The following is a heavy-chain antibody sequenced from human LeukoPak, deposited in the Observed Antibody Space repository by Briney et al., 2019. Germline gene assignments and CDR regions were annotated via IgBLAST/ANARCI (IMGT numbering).Heavy chain of an antibody. CDR3: ARPTRYNWIYDAFDI. Sequence: ASVKVSCKASGYTFTGYYIHWVRQGPGQGPEWMGWINPNTGDTNYAQKFQGRVTTTRDTAINTAYMDLSTLRSDDTAVYYCARPTRYNWIYDAFDIWGQGTMVTVSS. V-gene: IGHV1-2*02. J-gene: IGHJ3*02. CDR1: GYTFTGYY. CDR2: INPNTGDT. D-gene: IGHD1-7*01.